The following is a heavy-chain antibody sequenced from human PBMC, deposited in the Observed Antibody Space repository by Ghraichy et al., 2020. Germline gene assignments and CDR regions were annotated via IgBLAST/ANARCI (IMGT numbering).Heavy chain of an antibody. J-gene: IGHJ4*02. CDR3: LLDLWGSYRYSG. D-gene: IGHD3-16*02. Sequence: GGSLRLSCAASGFTFSNAWMIWVRQAPGKGLEWVGRIKSKTDGGTTEYAAPVKGRFTISRDDSKNTLYLQMNSLKTEDTAVYYCLLDLWGSYRYSGGGQGTLVTVSS. V-gene: IGHV3-15*01. CDR2: IKSKTDGGTT. CDR1: GFTFSNAW.